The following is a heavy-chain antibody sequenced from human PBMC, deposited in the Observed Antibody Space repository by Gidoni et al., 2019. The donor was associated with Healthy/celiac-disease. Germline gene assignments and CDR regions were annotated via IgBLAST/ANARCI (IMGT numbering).Heavy chain of an antibody. Sequence: QLQLQESGPGLVKPSETLSLTCTVSGGSISSSSYYWGWIRQPPGKGLEWIGSIYYSGSTYYNPSLKSRVTISVDTSKNQFSLKLSSVTAADTAVYYCALDIVLMPAFNNWFDPWGQGTLVTVSS. D-gene: IGHD2-8*01. V-gene: IGHV4-39*01. CDR2: IYYSGST. J-gene: IGHJ5*02. CDR1: GGSISSSSYY. CDR3: ALDIVLMPAFNNWFDP.